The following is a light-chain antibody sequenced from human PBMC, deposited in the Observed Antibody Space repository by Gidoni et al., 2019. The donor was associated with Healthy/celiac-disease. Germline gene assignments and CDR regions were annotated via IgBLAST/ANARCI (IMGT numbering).Light chain of an antibody. V-gene: IGKV2-30*01. J-gene: IGKJ2*01. CDR1: QSLLYSDGNTY. CDR3: MQGTNSYT. Sequence: VVMPQSPLSLPVTLGQPASISCSSSQSLLYSDGNTYLHWFQQRPGQSPRRLIYKVSNRDSGVPDRFSGSGAGTDFTLKISRVEAEDVGVYYCMQGTNSYTFGQGTKLEIK. CDR2: KVS.